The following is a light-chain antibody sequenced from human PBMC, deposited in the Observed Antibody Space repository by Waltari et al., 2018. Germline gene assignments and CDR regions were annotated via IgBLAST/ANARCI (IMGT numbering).Light chain of an antibody. CDR2: AAS. Sequence: IQLTQSPSFLSASVGDRATLTCRASQSIRSSLTWYQLKPGKAPMLLIYAASTLQAGVPSRFSASGSGTDFTLTISSLQPEDFAIYYCQQFDIYPITFGGGTKVEIK. J-gene: IGKJ4*01. V-gene: IGKV1-9*01. CDR1: QSIRSS. CDR3: QQFDIYPIT.